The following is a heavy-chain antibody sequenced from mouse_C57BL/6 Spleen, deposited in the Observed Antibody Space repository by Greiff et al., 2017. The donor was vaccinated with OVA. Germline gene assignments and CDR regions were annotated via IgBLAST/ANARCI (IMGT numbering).Heavy chain of an antibody. CDR2: ISDGGSYT. CDR3: ARDCDSYAMDY. V-gene: IGHV5-4*01. J-gene: IGHJ4*01. Sequence: EVKVVESGGGLVKPGGSLKLSCAASGFTFSSYAMSWVRQTPEKRLEWVATISDGGSYTYYPDNVKGRFTISRDNAKNNLYLQMSHLKSEDTAMYYCARDCDSYAMDYWGQGTSVTVSS. CDR1: GFTFSSYA.